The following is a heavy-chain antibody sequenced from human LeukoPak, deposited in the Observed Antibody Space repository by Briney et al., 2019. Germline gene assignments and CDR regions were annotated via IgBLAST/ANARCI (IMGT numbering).Heavy chain of an antibody. Sequence: PSETLSLTCTVSGGSISSGGYYWSWIRQHPGKGLEWIGYIYYSGSTYYNPSLKSRVTISVDTSKNQFSLKLSSVTAADTAVYYCARSGYCSSTSCYGWFDPWGQGTLATVSS. CDR2: IYYSGST. V-gene: IGHV4-31*03. J-gene: IGHJ5*02. CDR3: ARSGYCSSTSCYGWFDP. D-gene: IGHD2-2*01. CDR1: GGSISSGGYY.